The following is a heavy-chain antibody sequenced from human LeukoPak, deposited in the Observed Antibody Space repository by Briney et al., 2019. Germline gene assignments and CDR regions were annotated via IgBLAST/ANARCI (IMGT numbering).Heavy chain of an antibody. D-gene: IGHD2-2*01. CDR2: IYIGGST. Sequence: GGSLRLSCAASGFTFSSNYMSWVRTAPGQGLDLVSVIYIGGSTYYADSVKGRFTISRDNSKNTLYLQMNSLRAQGTAVYYCARDRVVPAANGPYYYYMDVWGKGTTVTVSS. J-gene: IGHJ6*03. CDR1: GFTFSSNY. V-gene: IGHV3-66*02. CDR3: ARDRVVPAANGPYYYYMDV.